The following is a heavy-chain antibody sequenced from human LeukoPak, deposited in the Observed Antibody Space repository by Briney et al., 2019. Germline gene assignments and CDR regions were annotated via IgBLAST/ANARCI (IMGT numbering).Heavy chain of an antibody. D-gene: IGHD6-19*01. J-gene: IGHJ3*02. Sequence: ASVKVTCKSSGYTFTSYAMRWVRQAPGQMLEWMGWINAGNGNTKYSQEFQGRVTITRDTSASTAYMELSSLRSEDMAVYYCARAARESEQWLVDAFDIWGQGTMVTVSS. CDR3: ARAARESEQWLVDAFDI. CDR2: INAGNGNT. CDR1: GYTFTSYA. V-gene: IGHV1-3*03.